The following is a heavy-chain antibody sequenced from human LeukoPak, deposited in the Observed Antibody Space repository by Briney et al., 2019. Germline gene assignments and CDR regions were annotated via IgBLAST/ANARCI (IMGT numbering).Heavy chain of an antibody. J-gene: IGHJ3*02. Sequence: GESLRISFKGSGYSFTSYWIGWVRQMPGKGLEWMGIIYPGDSDTRYSPSFQGQVTIPADKSISTAYLQWSSLKASDTAMYYCASRTSYGDYDAFDIWGQGTMVTVSS. CDR3: ASRTSYGDYDAFDI. D-gene: IGHD4-17*01. V-gene: IGHV5-51*01. CDR2: IYPGDSDT. CDR1: GYSFTSYW.